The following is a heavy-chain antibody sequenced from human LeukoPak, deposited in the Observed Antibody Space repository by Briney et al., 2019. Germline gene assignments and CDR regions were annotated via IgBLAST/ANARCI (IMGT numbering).Heavy chain of an antibody. CDR1: GYSISSGYY. V-gene: IGHV4-38-2*02. Sequence: SETLSLTCAVSGYSISSGYYRGWIRHPPGKGLEWIGSIYHSGSTYYNPSLKSRVPISVDTSKNQFSLKLSSVTAPDTAVYYCARDEGFYDYVWGSYGYWGQGTLVTVSS. J-gene: IGHJ4*02. CDR2: IYHSGST. D-gene: IGHD3-16*01. CDR3: ARDEGFYDYVWGSYGY.